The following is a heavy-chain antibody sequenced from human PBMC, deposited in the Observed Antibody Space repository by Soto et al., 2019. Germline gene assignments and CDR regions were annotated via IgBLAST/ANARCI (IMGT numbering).Heavy chain of an antibody. D-gene: IGHD3-3*01. Sequence: QVQLVQSGAEVKKPGASVKVSCKASGYTFTSYAMHWVRQAPGQRLEWMGWINAGNGNTKYSQKFQGRVTITRDTSASTAYMELSSLRSEDTAVYYCTRGGYGFLEWFEDYWGQGTLVTVSS. V-gene: IGHV1-3*01. J-gene: IGHJ4*02. CDR3: TRGGYGFLEWFEDY. CDR2: INAGNGNT. CDR1: GYTFTSYA.